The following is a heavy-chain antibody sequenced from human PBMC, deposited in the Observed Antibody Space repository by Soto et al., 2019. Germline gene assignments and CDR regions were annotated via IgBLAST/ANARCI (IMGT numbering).Heavy chain of an antibody. CDR1: GFTFSTYA. CDR2: ISGSGSDT. Sequence: EVQLLESGGGLVQPGGYLRLYCAASGFTFSTYAMSWVRQAPGKGLEWVSAISGSGSDTCHADSVKGRFTISRDNSISTLYLQMNNLRTEDTAVYYCAHPRGYGVFDAYDFWGQGAMVTVSS. J-gene: IGHJ3*01. D-gene: IGHD4-17*01. V-gene: IGHV3-23*01. CDR3: AHPRGYGVFDAYDF.